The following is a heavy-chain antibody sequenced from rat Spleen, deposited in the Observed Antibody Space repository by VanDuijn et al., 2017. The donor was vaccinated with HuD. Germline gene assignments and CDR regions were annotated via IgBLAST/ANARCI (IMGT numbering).Heavy chain of an antibody. CDR3: ARGGYGGYSGGFAY. Sequence: EVQRVESLGGLVQPGRSLKLSCAPPGFTFSNYGMAWVRLAHTRGLAWVSSLTTSRGSTYYRDSVKGRFTISRDHSKRTLNLQMDSLRSEDTATYYCARGGYGGYSGGFAYWGQGTLVTVSS. D-gene: IGHD1-11*01. V-gene: IGHV5S13*01. CDR1: GFTFSNYG. J-gene: IGHJ3*01. CDR2: LTTSRGST.